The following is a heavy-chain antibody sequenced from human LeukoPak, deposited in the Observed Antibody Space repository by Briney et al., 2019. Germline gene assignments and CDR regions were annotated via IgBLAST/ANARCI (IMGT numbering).Heavy chain of an antibody. D-gene: IGHD3-22*01. Sequence: GGSLRLSCAASGFTFSSYSMNWVRQAPGKGLEWVSYISSSSSTIYYADSVKGRFTISRDNAKNSLYLQMNSLRAEDTAVYYCAREERKVVVTLYYYYGMDVWGQGTTVTVSS. CDR1: GFTFSSYS. V-gene: IGHV3-48*04. CDR2: ISSSSSTI. CDR3: AREERKVVVTLYYYYGMDV. J-gene: IGHJ6*02.